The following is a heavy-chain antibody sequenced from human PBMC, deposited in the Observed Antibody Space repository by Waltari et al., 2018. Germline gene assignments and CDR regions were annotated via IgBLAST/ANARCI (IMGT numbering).Heavy chain of an antibody. V-gene: IGHV1-69*08. CDR2: IIPILGLA. CDR3: ARDGSIAAAGTRYYYGMDV. J-gene: IGHJ6*02. CDR1: GGTFSSYT. Sequence: QVQLVQSGAEVKKPGSSVKVSCKASGGTFSSYTISWVRQAPGQGLEWMGRIIPILGLATCAQKFQGRVTITADKSTSPAYMELSSLRSEDTAVYYCARDGSIAAAGTRYYYGMDVWGQGTTVTVSS. D-gene: IGHD6-13*01.